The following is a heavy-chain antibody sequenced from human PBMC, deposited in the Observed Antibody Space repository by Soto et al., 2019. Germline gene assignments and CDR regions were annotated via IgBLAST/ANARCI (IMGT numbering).Heavy chain of an antibody. CDR1: GGSVSSGSYY. V-gene: IGHV4-61*01. Sequence: QVQLQESGPGLVKPSETLSLTCTVSGGSVSSGSYYWSWIRQPPGKGLEWIGYIYYSGSTTYNPSLKSRVTISVDTSKNQFSLKLSSVTAADTAVYYCARDLSSSPPGYYYYGMDVWGQGTTVTVSS. D-gene: IGHD6-13*01. CDR2: IYYSGST. CDR3: ARDLSSSPPGYYYYGMDV. J-gene: IGHJ6*02.